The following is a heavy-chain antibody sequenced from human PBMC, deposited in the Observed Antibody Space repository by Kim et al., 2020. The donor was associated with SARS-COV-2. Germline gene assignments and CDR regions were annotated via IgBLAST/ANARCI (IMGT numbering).Heavy chain of an antibody. CDR1: GFTFRSYT. CDR3: ASSDWFDP. J-gene: IGHJ5*02. CDR2: ISSSSNYI. Sequence: GGSLRLSCAASGFTFRSYTMNWVRQAPGKGLEWVSSISSSSNYIYYADSVKGRFTISRDNGKNSLYLQMNSLRAEDTAVYYCASSDWFDPWGQGTLVTVSS. V-gene: IGHV3-21*01.